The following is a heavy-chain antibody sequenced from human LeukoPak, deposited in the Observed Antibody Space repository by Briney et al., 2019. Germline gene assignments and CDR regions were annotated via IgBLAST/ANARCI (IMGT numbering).Heavy chain of an antibody. J-gene: IGHJ4*02. CDR3: ARKSRWLAPFDY. CDR2: INHSGST. V-gene: IGHV4-34*01. Sequence: PSETLSLTCAVYGGSFSGYYWSWIRQPPGKGMEWIGEINHSGSTNYNPSLKSRVTMSVDTSKNQFSLKLSSVTAADTAVYYCARKSRWLAPFDYWGQGTLVTVSS. CDR1: GGSFSGYY. D-gene: IGHD6-19*01.